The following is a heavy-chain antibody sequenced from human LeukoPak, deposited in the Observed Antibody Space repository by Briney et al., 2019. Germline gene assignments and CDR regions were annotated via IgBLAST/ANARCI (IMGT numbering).Heavy chain of an antibody. D-gene: IGHD6-13*01. J-gene: IGHJ4*02. CDR2: ISSSSSNI. CDR1: GFTFSSYN. V-gene: IGHV3-21*01. Sequence: GGSLRLSCAASGFTFSSYNMNWVRQAPGKGLEWVSSISSSSSNIYYADSVKGRFTISRDNAKKSLYLQMNRLRAEDTAIYYCARDLGAAPRQYSSTWYGENYWGQGTLVTVSS. CDR3: ARDLGAAPRQYSSTWYGENY.